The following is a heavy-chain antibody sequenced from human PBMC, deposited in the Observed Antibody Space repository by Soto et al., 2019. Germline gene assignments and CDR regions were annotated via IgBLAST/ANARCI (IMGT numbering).Heavy chain of an antibody. CDR2: IDWDDDK. CDR3: ARLMAAAGTTSFDY. CDR1: GFSLSTSGMC. Sequence: SGPTLVNPTQTLTLTCTFSGFSLSTSGMCVSWIRQPPGKALEWLALIDWDDDKYYSTSLKTRLTISKDTSKNQVVLTMTNMDPVDTATYYCARLMAAAGTTSFDYWGQGTLVTVSS. J-gene: IGHJ4*02. D-gene: IGHD6-13*01. V-gene: IGHV2-70*01.